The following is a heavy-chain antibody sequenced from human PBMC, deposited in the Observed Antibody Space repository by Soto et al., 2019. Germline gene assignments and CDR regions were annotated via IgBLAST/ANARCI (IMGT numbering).Heavy chain of an antibody. J-gene: IGHJ3*02. CDR3: ARESILPFGVSGGITFGGVIVDAFDI. CDR1: GGSISSGGYY. CDR2: IYYSGST. V-gene: IGHV4-31*03. D-gene: IGHD3-16*02. Sequence: SETLSLTCTVSGGSISSGGYYWSWIRQHPGKGLEWIGYIYYSGSTYYNPSLKSRVTISVDTSKNQFSLKLSSVTAADTAVYYCARESILPFGVSGGITFGGVIVDAFDIWGQGTMVTVSS.